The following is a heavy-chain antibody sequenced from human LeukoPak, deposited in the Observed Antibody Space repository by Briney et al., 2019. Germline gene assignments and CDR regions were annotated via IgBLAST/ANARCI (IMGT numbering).Heavy chain of an antibody. CDR2: INHSGST. V-gene: IGHV4-34*01. Sequence: SETLSLTCAVYGGSFSGYYWSWIRQPPGKGLEWIGEINHSGSTNYNPSLKSRVTISVDTSKNQFSLKLSSVTAADTAVYFCARALPVDDAFDIWGQGTMVTVSS. CDR3: ARALPVDDAFDI. J-gene: IGHJ3*02. CDR1: GGSFSGYY.